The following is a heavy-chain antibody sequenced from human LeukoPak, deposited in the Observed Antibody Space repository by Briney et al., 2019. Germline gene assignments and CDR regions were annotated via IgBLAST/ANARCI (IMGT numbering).Heavy chain of an antibody. D-gene: IGHD4-17*01. J-gene: IGHJ6*02. CDR3: ARHGNDYGDYDTVYYYYGMDV. CDR1: GGSISSSSYY. Sequence: SETLSLTCTVSGGSISSSSYYWGWIRQPPGKGLEWIGSIYYSGSTYYNPSLESRVTISVDTSKNQFSLKLSSVTAADTAVYYCARHGNDYGDYDTVYYYYGMDVWGQGTTVTVSS. V-gene: IGHV4-39*01. CDR2: IYYSGST.